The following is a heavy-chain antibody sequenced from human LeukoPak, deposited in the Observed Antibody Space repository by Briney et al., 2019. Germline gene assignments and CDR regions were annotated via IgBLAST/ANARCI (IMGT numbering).Heavy chain of an antibody. CDR3: ARGIVATTAVVAFDM. CDR2: IYSSGST. J-gene: IGHJ3*02. Sequence: SETLSLTCTVSGGSINTGNYYWSWIRQPAGKGLEWIGRIYSSGSTNYNPSLKSRVTISGDTSKNQFSLRLSSVTAADMAVYYCARGIVATTAVVAFDMWGQGTTVTVSS. V-gene: IGHV4-61*02. D-gene: IGHD4-23*01. CDR1: GGSINTGNYY.